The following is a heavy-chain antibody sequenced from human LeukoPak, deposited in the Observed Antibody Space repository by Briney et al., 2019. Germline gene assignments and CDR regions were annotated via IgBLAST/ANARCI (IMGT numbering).Heavy chain of an antibody. CDR3: ARARQSGSYAGLAH. CDR1: GYSFTNYW. CDR2: IYPGDSDT. J-gene: IGHJ4*02. D-gene: IGHD3-16*01. V-gene: IGHV5-51*01. Sequence: GESLKISCQGSGYSFTNYWIAWVRQMPGKGLEWMGIIYPGDSDTRVSPSFRGRVTMSADKSVSTAHLQLNNLKASDTAMYYCARARQSGSYAGLAHWGPGTLVTVSS.